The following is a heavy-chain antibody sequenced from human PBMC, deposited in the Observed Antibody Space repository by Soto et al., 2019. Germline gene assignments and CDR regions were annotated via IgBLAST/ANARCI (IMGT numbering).Heavy chain of an antibody. CDR2: IYYSCSP. CDR1: GGSVSSGGYD. J-gene: IGHJ4*02. D-gene: IGHD2-15*01. CDR3: PILMSGYCSGYSCYAGIDF. V-gene: IGHV4-31*03. Sequence: TLSLTCTVSGGSVSSGGYDWSWIRERTGGGLESIGYIYYSCSPDYKPSLNRRVSISVDISKNHFSLKLCSVTAAATAVYYCPILMSGYCSGYSCYAGIDFGGGGALGTVS.